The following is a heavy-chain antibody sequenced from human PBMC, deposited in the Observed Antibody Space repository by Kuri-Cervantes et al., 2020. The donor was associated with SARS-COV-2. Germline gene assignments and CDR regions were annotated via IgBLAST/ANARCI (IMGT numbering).Heavy chain of an antibody. CDR2: FIPMLDLT. D-gene: IGHD3-22*01. CDR3: ARAATYYDTNGYWY. Sequence: SVNVSCKVSGCTLRRYAITWVRQAPGQGLEWMGRFIPMLDLTNYAPKFRDRVTISADKSTGTAYLELTSLRPDDTAVYYCARAATYYDTNGYWYWGQGTLVTVSS. J-gene: IGHJ4*02. V-gene: IGHV1-69*04. CDR1: GCTLRRYA.